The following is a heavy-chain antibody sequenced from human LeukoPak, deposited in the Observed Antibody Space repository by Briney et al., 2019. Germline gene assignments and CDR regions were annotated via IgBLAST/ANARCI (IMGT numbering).Heavy chain of an antibody. CDR3: ARGRGYSGNDHASPFRY. V-gene: IGHV4-34*01. CDR1: GGSFSGFH. CDR2: INHSGST. Sequence: PSETLSLTCAVFGGSFSGFHWSWIRQPPGKGLEWIGEINHSGSTNYNPSLKTRVTITVDTSKNQFSLKLSSVTAADTAVYYCARGRGYSGNDHASPFRYWGQGTLVTVSS. D-gene: IGHD5-12*01. J-gene: IGHJ4*02.